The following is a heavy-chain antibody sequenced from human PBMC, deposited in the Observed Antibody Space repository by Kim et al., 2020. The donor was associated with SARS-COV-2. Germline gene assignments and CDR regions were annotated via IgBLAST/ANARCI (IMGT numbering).Heavy chain of an antibody. CDR1: GYTFTSYG. J-gene: IGHJ6*02. CDR2: ISAYNGNT. Sequence: ASVKVSCKASGYTFTSYGISWVRQAPGQGLEWMGWISAYNGNTNYAQKLQGRVTMTTDTSTSTAYMELRSLRSDDTAVYYCARALYYDILTGIYGMDVWGQGTTVTVSS. D-gene: IGHD3-9*01. V-gene: IGHV1-18*04. CDR3: ARALYYDILTGIYGMDV.